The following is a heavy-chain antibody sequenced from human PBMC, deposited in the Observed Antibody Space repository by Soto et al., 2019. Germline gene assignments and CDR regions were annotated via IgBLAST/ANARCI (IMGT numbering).Heavy chain of an antibody. Sequence: SVKVSCKASGGTFSSYAISWVRQAPGQGLEWMGGIIPIFVTSNYAQKFQGRVTITADESASTAYMELSSLRSEDTAVYYCARTRGIPGTNDYFDYWGQGTLVTVSS. CDR1: GGTFSSYA. J-gene: IGHJ4*02. CDR3: ARTRGIPGTNDYFDY. D-gene: IGHD1-7*01. CDR2: IIPIFVTS. V-gene: IGHV1-69*13.